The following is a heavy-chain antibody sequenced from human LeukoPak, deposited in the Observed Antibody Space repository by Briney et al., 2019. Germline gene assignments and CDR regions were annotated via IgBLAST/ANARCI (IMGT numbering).Heavy chain of an antibody. D-gene: IGHD2-2*01. V-gene: IGHV3-30-3*01. CDR2: ISYDGSNK. Sequence: PGGSLRLSCAASGFTFSSYAMRWVRQAPGKGLEWVAVISYDGSNKYYADSVKGRFTISRDNSKNTLYLQMNSLRAEDTAVYYCAREDIVIVPAPRPYYYYGMDVWGQGTTVTVSS. CDR1: GFTFSSYA. J-gene: IGHJ6*02. CDR3: AREDIVIVPAPRPYYYYGMDV.